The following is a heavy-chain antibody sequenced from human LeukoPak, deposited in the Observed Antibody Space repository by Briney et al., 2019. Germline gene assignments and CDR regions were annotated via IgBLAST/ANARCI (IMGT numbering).Heavy chain of an antibody. V-gene: IGHV1-2*02. CDR1: GYSFIDFY. CDR2: INPNTGGT. CDR3: ARGGRYYMDV. Sequence: ASVKVSCKASGYSFIDFYIHWVRQVPGQGLEWMGWINPNTGGTNYAQKFQGGVTMTRDTSINTAYMELSRLESDDTAVYYCARGGRYYMDVWGKGTTVTVSS. D-gene: IGHD3-16*01. J-gene: IGHJ6*03.